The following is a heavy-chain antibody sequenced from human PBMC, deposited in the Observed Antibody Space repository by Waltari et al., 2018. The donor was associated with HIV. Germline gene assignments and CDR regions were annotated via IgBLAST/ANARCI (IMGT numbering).Heavy chain of an antibody. CDR3: ARGGGADFWSGRFDY. J-gene: IGHJ4*02. CDR2: IIPMFGTA. D-gene: IGHD3-3*01. CDR1: GGAFSRYT. V-gene: IGHV1-69*01. Sequence: QVQLVQSGAEVKKPGSSLKVSCKASGGAFSRYTIAWVRQAPGQGLEWLGEIIPMFGTAKYAQKFQGRVTITADESTSSAYMELSSLGSEDTAVYYCARGGGADFWSGRFDYWGQGTLVTVSS.